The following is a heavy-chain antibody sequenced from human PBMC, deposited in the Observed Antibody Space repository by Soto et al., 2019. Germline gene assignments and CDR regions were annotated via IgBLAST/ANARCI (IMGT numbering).Heavy chain of an antibody. CDR3: ARMLRFSFIVVATAQFYA. D-gene: IGHD3-22*01. V-gene: IGHV4-39*01. CDR2: IYYSGST. J-gene: IGHJ5*02. CDR1: GRSIGSSSYY. Sequence: PSETLSLTCTVSGRSIGSSSYYWGWIRQNPGKGLEWMVSIYYSGSTYYNPSLKSRVTISVDTSKNQCSLELSSVTAADTAVYYCARMLRFSFIVVATAQFYAWAQGTVVPVSA.